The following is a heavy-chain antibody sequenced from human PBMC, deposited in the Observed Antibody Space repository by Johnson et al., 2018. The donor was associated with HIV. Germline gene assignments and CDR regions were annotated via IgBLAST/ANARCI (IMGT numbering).Heavy chain of an antibody. J-gene: IGHJ3*02. CDR2: IKQDGSEK. CDR1: GFTFSSYW. V-gene: IGHV3-7*01. Sequence: VQLVESGGGLVQPGGSLRLSCAASGFTFSSYWMSWVRQAPGKGLEWVANIKQDGSEKYYVDSVKGRFTISRDNAKNSLYLQMNSLRAEDTAVYYCARGHYSSSWYGRYAFDIWGQGTMVTVSS. D-gene: IGHD6-13*01. CDR3: ARGHYSSSWYGRYAFDI.